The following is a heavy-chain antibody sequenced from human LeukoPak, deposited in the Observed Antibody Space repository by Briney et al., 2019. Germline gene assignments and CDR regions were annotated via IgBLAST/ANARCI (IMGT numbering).Heavy chain of an antibody. Sequence: GGSLRLSCAASGFSFSSYEMDWVRQAPGKGLEWVALISFDGSAKYYADSVKGRFTISRDNSKNTLYLQMNSLRAEDTAVYYCAKPLTYYYDSGNFYNGPFFDYWGQGTLVTVSS. V-gene: IGHV3-30*18. D-gene: IGHD3-10*01. J-gene: IGHJ4*02. CDR3: AKPLTYYYDSGNFYNGPFFDY. CDR2: ISFDGSAK. CDR1: GFSFSSYE.